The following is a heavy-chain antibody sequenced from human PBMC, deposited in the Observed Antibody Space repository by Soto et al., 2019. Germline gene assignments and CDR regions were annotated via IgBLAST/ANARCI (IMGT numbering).Heavy chain of an antibody. J-gene: IGHJ4*02. V-gene: IGHV3-30*18. D-gene: IGHD6-6*01. Sequence: QVQLVESGGGVVQPGRSLRLSCAASGFTLSGNDMHWVRQAPGKGPEWVAVMSYDGSHQYYADSVKGRFTISRDTSKSTLYLHMNSLRTEDTAVYYCAKGGWYTSSSPSDCWGQGTLVTVSS. CDR1: GFTLSGND. CDR2: MSYDGSHQ. CDR3: AKGGWYTSSSPSDC.